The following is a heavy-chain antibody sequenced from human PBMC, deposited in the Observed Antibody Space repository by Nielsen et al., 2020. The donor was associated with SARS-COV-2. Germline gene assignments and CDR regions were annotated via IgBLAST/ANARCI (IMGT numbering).Heavy chain of an antibody. Sequence: SETLSLTCTVSGGSISSGSYYWSWIRQPAGKGLEWIGRIYTSGSTNYNPSLKSRVTISVDTSKNQFSLKLSSVTAADTAVYYCARGGSGWYNWFDPWGQGTLVTVSS. V-gene: IGHV4-61*02. CDR2: IYTSGST. CDR3: ARGGSGWYNWFDP. J-gene: IGHJ5*02. CDR1: GGSISSGSYY. D-gene: IGHD6-19*01.